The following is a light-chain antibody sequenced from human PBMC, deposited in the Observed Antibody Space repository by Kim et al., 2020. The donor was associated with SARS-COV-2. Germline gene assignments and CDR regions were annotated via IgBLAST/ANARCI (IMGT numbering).Light chain of an antibody. CDR3: QQYSSSFRT. CDR2: DAS. CDR1: QSVSSNC. V-gene: IGKV3-20*01. J-gene: IGKJ1*01. Sequence: APGQRATLSCRASQSVSSNCLAWYQQRPGQAPRLLIYDASNRASGIPDRFSGSGSGTDFTLTISRLEPEDFAVYYCQQYSSSFRTFGQGTKVDIK.